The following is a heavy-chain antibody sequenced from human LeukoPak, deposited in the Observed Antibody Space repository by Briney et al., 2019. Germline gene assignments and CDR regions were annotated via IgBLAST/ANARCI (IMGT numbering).Heavy chain of an antibody. J-gene: IGHJ6*02. D-gene: IGHD3-3*01. CDR1: GFTFSSYA. CDR2: ISGSGGST. CDR3: ARDTDYDLWSGYYTHYYYYGMDV. V-gene: IGHV3-23*01. Sequence: PGGSLRLSCAASGFTFSSYAMSWVRQAPGKGLEWVSAISGSGGSTYYADSVKGRFTISRDNSKNTLYLQMNSLRAEDTAVYYCARDTDYDLWSGYYTHYYYYGMDVWGQGTTVTVSS.